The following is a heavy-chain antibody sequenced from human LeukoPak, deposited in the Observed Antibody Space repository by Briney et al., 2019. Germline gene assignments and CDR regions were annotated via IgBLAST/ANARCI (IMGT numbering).Heavy chain of an antibody. Sequence: GGSLRLSCAASGFTFGSSPMSWVRQAPGKGPEWVTTFSRNGHDTYYAGSVKGRFTIFRDNSKNTLYLQMNSLRAEDTAVYYCAKGSLGSWYFFDSWGQGTLVTVSS. D-gene: IGHD6-13*01. CDR2: FSRNGHDT. V-gene: IGHV3-23*01. J-gene: IGHJ4*02. CDR1: GFTFGSSP. CDR3: AKGSLGSWYFFDS.